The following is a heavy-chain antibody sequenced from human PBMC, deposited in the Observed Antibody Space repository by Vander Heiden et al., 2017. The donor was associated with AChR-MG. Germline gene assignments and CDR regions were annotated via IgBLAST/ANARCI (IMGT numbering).Heavy chain of an antibody. CDR3: TRDPVGVMSIAYGMDV. CDR1: GFTFGDYA. V-gene: IGHV3-49*05. D-gene: IGHD3-16*01. CDR2: IRSKAYGGTT. Sequence: EVQLVESGGGLVKPGRSLRLSCTASGFTFGDYAMSWFRQAPGKGLEWVGFIRSKAYGGTTEYAASVKGRFTISRDDSKSIAYLQMNSLKTEDTAVYYCTRDPVGVMSIAYGMDVWGQGTTVTVSS. J-gene: IGHJ6*02.